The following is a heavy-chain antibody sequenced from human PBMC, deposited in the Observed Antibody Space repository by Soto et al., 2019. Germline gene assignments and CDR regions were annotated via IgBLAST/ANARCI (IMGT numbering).Heavy chain of an antibody. CDR3: TSPGVQ. D-gene: IGHD6-6*01. Sequence: EVQLVESRGGLVQPGGSLKLSCAASGFTFSGSSMHWVRQASGKGLEWVGRIRSKANSYATTYAASVKGRFTISRDDSKSTAYLQMNSLQTEDTAVYYCTSPGVQGGQGTLVTVSS. V-gene: IGHV3-73*01. J-gene: IGHJ4*02. CDR1: GFTFSGSS. CDR2: IRSKANSYAT.